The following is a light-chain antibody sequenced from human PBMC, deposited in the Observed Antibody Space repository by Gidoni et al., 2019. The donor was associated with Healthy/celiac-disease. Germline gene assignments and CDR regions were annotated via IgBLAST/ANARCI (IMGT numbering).Light chain of an antibody. CDR1: QSISSY. Sequence: DIQMTQSPSSLSASVGDRVTITCRASQSISSYLNLYQQKPGKAPQLLIYAASSLQSGVPSRFSCSGSGTDFTLTISSLQPEDFATYYCQQSYSTPRALTFGGGTKVEIK. V-gene: IGKV1-39*01. J-gene: IGKJ4*01. CDR3: QQSYSTPRALT. CDR2: AAS.